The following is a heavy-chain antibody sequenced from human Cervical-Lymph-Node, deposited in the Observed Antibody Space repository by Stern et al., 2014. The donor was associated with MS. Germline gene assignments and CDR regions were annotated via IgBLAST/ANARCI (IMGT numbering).Heavy chain of an antibody. Sequence: VQLVESGAEAKKPGASVKVSCKASGYTFISYYMNWVRQAPGQGLGWMGIINPSDNNTFYAQKFQGRVTMTRDTSTSTVYMELSSLRSEDTAVYFCAREADGMDVWGQGTTVTVSS. CDR3: AREADGMDV. CDR1: GYTFISYY. J-gene: IGHJ6*02. V-gene: IGHV1-46*03. CDR2: INPSDNNT.